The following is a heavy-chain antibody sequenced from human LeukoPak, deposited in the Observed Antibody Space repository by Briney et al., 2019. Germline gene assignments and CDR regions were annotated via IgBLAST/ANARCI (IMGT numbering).Heavy chain of an antibody. Sequence: ASVKVSCKASGYTFTSYCMHWVRQAPGQGLEWMGIINPSGGSTSYAQKFQGRVTMTRDTSTSTVYMELSSLRSEDTAVYYCATAMVVTSFDYWGQGTLVTVSS. CDR2: INPSGGST. CDR3: ATAMVVTSFDY. D-gene: IGHD4-23*01. CDR1: GYTFTSYC. J-gene: IGHJ4*02. V-gene: IGHV1-46*01.